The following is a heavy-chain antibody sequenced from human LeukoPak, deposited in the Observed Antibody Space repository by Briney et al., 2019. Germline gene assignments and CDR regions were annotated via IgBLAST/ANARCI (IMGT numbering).Heavy chain of an antibody. CDR1: GGSINSYY. Sequence: SETLSLSCTVSGGSINSYYWSWIRQPPGKGLEWIGYIYYSGSTNYNPSLKSRVTISVDTSKNQFSLKLSSVTAADTAVYYCARVRSISLFDPWGQGTLVTVSS. J-gene: IGHJ5*02. D-gene: IGHD3-3*02. CDR2: IYYSGST. CDR3: ARVRSISLFDP. V-gene: IGHV4-59*01.